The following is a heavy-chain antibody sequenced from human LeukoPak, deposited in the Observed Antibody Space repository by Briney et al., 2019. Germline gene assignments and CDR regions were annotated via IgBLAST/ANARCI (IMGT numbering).Heavy chain of an antibody. CDR3: ARDRPGGSSLDY. V-gene: IGHV4-4*07. Sequence: SETLSLTCTVSGDSISSYYWNWIRQPAGKGLEWIGRIYSSGSPKYNPSLKSRVTISVDTSKNQSSLKLSSVTAADTAVYYCARDRPGGSSLDYWGQGTLVTVSS. CDR1: GDSISSYY. CDR2: IYSSGSP. D-gene: IGHD6-13*01. J-gene: IGHJ4*02.